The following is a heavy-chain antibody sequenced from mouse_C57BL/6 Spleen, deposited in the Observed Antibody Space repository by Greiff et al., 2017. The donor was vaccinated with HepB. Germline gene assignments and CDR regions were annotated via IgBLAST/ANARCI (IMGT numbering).Heavy chain of an antibody. CDR2: ISSGSSTI. J-gene: IGHJ1*03. V-gene: IGHV5-17*01. D-gene: IGHD2-1*01. Sequence: EVKLEESGGGLVKPGGSLKLSCAASGFTFSDYGMHWVRQAPEKGLEWVAYISSGSSTIYYADTVKGRFTISRDNAKNTLFLQMTSLRSEDTAMYYCARHYYGYWYVDVWGTGTTVTVSS. CDR3: ARHYYGYWYVDV. CDR1: GFTFSDYG.